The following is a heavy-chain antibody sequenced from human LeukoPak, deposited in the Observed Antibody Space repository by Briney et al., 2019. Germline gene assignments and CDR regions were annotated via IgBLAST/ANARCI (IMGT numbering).Heavy chain of an antibody. V-gene: IGHV3-23*01. CDR1: GFTFSSYA. Sequence: AGGSLRLSCAASGFTFSSYAMNWVRQAPGKGLEWVSGIGYTGDSTFYADSVKGRFTVSRDSSKNTLFLHMNSLRAEDTALYYCPKSPTLDAVFDFWGQGTMVTVSS. D-gene: IGHD4-23*01. CDR2: IGYTGDST. J-gene: IGHJ3*01. CDR3: PKSPTLDAVFDF.